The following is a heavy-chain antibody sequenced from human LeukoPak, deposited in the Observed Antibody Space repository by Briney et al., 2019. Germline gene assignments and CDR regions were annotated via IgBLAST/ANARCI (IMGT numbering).Heavy chain of an antibody. J-gene: IGHJ4*02. CDR2: ISYDGSTK. CDR3: ARPKQQMVPSYEY. V-gene: IGHV3-30-3*01. Sequence: GGSLRLSCAASGFTFSSYPMHWVRQAPGKGLEWVALISYDGSTKYYADSVKGRFTISRDNSKNTLYLQVDSLRAEDTAEYYCARPKQQMVPSYEYWGQGTLVTVSS. D-gene: IGHD6-13*01. CDR1: GFTFSSYP.